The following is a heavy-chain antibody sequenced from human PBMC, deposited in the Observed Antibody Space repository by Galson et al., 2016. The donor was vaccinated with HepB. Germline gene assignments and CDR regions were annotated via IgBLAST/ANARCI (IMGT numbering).Heavy chain of an antibody. CDR1: GITFSNYG. V-gene: IGHV3-33*01. J-gene: IGHJ6*02. CDR3: ARDRLPIIAALNYGMDV. Sequence: SLRLSCAASGITFSNYGMHWVRQAPGKGLEWVAVIGHDGRNKYYADSVKGRFTISRDNSKNTLYVQMNSLRLEDTTVYYGARDRLPIIAALNYGMDVWGQGTTVTVSS. D-gene: IGHD6-6*01. CDR2: IGHDGRNK.